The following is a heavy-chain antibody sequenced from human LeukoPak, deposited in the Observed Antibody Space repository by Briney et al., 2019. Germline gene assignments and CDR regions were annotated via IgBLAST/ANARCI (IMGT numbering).Heavy chain of an antibody. CDR3: TINYYNGSLYEDY. CDR2: IRDKVSGGTT. V-gene: IGHV3-49*04. Sequence: KPGGSLRPSCRGSGLSFGGDAVSWVRQAPGKGLEWVGFIRDKVSGGTTEYVASVRGRFTISRDDSRSIAYLQMTRLKTEDTAVYYCTINYYNGSLYEDYWGQGTLVTVSS. J-gene: IGHJ4*02. CDR1: GLSFGGDA. D-gene: IGHD3-22*01.